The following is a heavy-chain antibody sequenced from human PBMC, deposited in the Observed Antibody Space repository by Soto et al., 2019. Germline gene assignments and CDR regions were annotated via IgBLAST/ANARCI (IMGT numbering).Heavy chain of an antibody. V-gene: IGHV3-53*01. CDR1: GFTVSSNY. J-gene: IGHJ4*02. CDR3: AAPNCISTSCYDY. D-gene: IGHD2-2*01. Sequence: GGSLRLSCAASGFTVSSNYMSWVRQAPGKGLEWVSVIYSGGSTYYADSVKGRFTISRDNSKNTLYLQMNSLRAEDTAVYYCAAPNCISTSCYDYWGQGTLVTVSS. CDR2: IYSGGST.